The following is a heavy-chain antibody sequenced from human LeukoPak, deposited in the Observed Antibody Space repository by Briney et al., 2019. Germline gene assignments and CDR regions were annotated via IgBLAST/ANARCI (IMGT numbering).Heavy chain of an antibody. D-gene: IGHD3-16*01. J-gene: IGHJ4*02. V-gene: IGHV3-48*04. CDR1: GFTFSSYA. Sequence: GGSLRLSCAASGFTFSSYAMSWVRQAPGKGLEWVSYISGSGNNIYYADSVKGRFTISRDNAKNSLNLQMNSLRAEDTAVYYCATRGGYYFDYWGQGTLVTVSS. CDR2: ISGSGNNI. CDR3: ATRGGYYFDY.